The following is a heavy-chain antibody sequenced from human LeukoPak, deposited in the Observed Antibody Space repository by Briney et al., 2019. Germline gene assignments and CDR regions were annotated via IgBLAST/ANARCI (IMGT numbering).Heavy chain of an antibody. CDR3: SREFPFCGADCFSGVFDI. D-gene: IGHD2-21*02. CDR1: GYTFSSYG. CDR2: ISVINSGNT. Sequence: ASVKASCKASGYTFSSYGINWVRQAPGQGLGWMGWISVINSGNTRYAQNFQGRLTMTTDTSTTTAYMELRSLRSDDTAVYYCSREFPFCGADCFSGVFDIWGQGTMVAVS. V-gene: IGHV1-18*01. J-gene: IGHJ3*02.